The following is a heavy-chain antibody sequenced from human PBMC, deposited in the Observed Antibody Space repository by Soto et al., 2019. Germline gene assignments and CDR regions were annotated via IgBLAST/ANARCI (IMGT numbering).Heavy chain of an antibody. CDR3: AREYYSTTTWIDY. D-gene: IGHD1-26*01. Sequence: VQLVQSGPEVKRPGASVKVSCQTSGFTFTSYPFSWVRQAPGQGLEWLAWVHPYEGTTKVAHQFRDRITLTTGTSAATVFMELTRLTSDDTAVYFCAREYYSTTTWIDYWGQGTLVAVSS. CDR2: VHPYEGTT. CDR1: GFTFTSYP. V-gene: IGHV1-18*04. J-gene: IGHJ4*02.